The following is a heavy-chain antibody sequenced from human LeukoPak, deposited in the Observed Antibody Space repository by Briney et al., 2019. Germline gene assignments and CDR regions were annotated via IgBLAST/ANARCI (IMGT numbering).Heavy chain of an antibody. J-gene: IGHJ4*02. CDR3: ARGRRSPTNKYYFDY. D-gene: IGHD1/OR15-1a*01. V-gene: IGHV4-34*01. Sequence: PSETLSLTCAVSGGSISSGGYSWSWIRQPPGKGLEWIGEINHSGSTNYNPSLKSRVTISVDTSKNQFSLKLSSVTAADTAVYYCARGRRSPTNKYYFDYWGQGTLVTVSS. CDR1: GGSISSGGYS. CDR2: INHSGST.